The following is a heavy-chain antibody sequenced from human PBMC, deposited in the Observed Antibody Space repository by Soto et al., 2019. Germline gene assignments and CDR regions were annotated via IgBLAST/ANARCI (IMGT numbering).Heavy chain of an antibody. D-gene: IGHD4-17*01. V-gene: IGHV4-61*01. J-gene: IGHJ5*01. Sequence: PSETLSLTCTVSGGSVSSGSYYWGWIRQPPGKGLEWIGYIYYSGSTNYNPSLKSRVTISVDTSKNQFSLKLSSVTAADTAVYYCARMGDYVPFDPWGQGTLVTVSS. CDR1: GGSVSSGSYY. CDR3: ARMGDYVPFDP. CDR2: IYYSGST.